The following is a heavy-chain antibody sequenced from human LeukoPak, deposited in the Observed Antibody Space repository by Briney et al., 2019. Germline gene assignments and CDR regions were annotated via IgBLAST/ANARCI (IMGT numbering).Heavy chain of an antibody. D-gene: IGHD3-22*01. Sequence: PGRSLRLSCAASGFTFSSYGMHWVRQAPGKGLEWVAVISYDGSNKYYADSVKGRFTISRDNSKNTLYLQMNSLRAEDTAVYYCGATFYDSSGYSDYWGQGTLVTVSS. CDR1: GFTFSSYG. V-gene: IGHV3-30*03. J-gene: IGHJ4*02. CDR3: GATFYDSSGYSDY. CDR2: ISYDGSNK.